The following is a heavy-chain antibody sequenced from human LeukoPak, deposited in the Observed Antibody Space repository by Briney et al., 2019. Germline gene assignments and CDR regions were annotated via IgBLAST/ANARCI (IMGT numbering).Heavy chain of an antibody. CDR3: AGGIPMKIGLEAFVT. J-gene: IGHJ3*02. CDR1: GLTFSSHE. CDR2: ISSSSSYI. V-gene: IGHV3-21*01. Sequence: GGSLRLSCAASGLTFSSHEMNWVRQAPGKGLEWVSSISSSSSYIYYADSVKGRFTISRDNAKNSLYLQMNSLRAEDTAVYYCAGGIPMKIGLEAFVTWGKGTMVTVSS. D-gene: IGHD3-22*01.